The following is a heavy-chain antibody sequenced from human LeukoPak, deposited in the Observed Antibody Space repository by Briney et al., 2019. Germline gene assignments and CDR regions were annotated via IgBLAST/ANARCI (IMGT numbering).Heavy chain of an antibody. CDR1: GASISSYY. CDR3: PSWSGYALD. V-gene: IGHV4-59*01. D-gene: IGHD2-2*01. Sequence: NPSETLSLTCTVSGASISSYYWSWIRHPPGKGLEWIGYIYYSGSTNYYPSLKSRVTMSIDTSKNQFSLTLSSVTAADTAVYYCPSWSGYALDWGQGTLVTVSS. J-gene: IGHJ4*02. CDR2: IYYSGST.